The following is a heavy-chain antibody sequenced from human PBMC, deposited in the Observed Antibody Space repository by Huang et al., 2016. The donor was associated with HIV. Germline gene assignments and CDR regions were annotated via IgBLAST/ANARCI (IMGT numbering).Heavy chain of an antibody. CDR2: IRQDESEK. CDR1: GFTFSAYW. CDR3: ATGLGSFDY. Sequence: EVQLVESGGGLVQPGGSLRLSCADSGFTFSAYWMSWVRQAPGKGLEWVANIRQDESEKYYVDSVKGRFTISGDDAKNSLYLQMNSLRAEDTAVYYCATGLGSFDYWGQGSLVTVSS. D-gene: IGHD7-27*01. V-gene: IGHV3-7*01. J-gene: IGHJ4*02.